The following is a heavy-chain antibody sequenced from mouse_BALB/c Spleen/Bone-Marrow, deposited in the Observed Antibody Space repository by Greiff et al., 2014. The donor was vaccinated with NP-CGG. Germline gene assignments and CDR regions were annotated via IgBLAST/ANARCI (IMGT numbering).Heavy chain of an antibody. Sequence: QVQLQQSGAELARPGASVKMSCKASGYTFTSYTMHWVKQRPGQGLEWIGYINPSSGYTNYNQKFKDKATLTADKSSSTAYMQLRSLTSEDAAVYYCSRDAPYYGSTCWYFDVWGAGTTVTVSS. D-gene: IGHD1-1*01. J-gene: IGHJ1*01. V-gene: IGHV1-4*01. CDR2: INPSSGYT. CDR3: SRDAPYYGSTCWYFDV. CDR1: GYTFTSYT.